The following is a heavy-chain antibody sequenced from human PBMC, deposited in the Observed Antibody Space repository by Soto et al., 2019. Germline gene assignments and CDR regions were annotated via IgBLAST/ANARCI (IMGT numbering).Heavy chain of an antibody. CDR3: AREDDYGYRYINYGLDV. CDR1: GFTFNIYA. V-gene: IGHV3-30-3*01. CDR2: ISFDGTKK. Sequence: QQQQVESGGGVVQPGRSLRLSCAASGFTFNIYALHWVRQAPGKGLEWVAVISFDGTKKYYSDSVKGRFTISRDNLKNTLYLQMNNLRVEDAALYFCAREDDYGYRYINYGLDVWGQGTTVTVSS. J-gene: IGHJ6*02. D-gene: IGHD4-17*01.